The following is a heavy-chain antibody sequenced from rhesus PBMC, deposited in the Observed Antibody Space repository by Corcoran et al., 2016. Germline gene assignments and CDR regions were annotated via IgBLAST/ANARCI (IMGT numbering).Heavy chain of an antibody. CDR2: ISGSGGST. J-gene: IGHJ4*01. D-gene: IGHD4-4*01. CDR3: ARQMVATTGFDY. CDR1: GGSISSNW. V-gene: IGHV4-173*01. Sequence: QLQLQEWGPGLVKPSETLSLTCAVSGGSISSNWWSWIRQPPGKGLEWIGRISGSGGSTSYNPSLKSRVTISTDTSKNQLSLKLISVTAADTAVYYCARQMVATTGFDYWGQGVLVTVSS.